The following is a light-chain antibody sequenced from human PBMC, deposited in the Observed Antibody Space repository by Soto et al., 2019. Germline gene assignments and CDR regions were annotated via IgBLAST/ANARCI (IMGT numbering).Light chain of an antibody. V-gene: IGLV2-8*01. CDR2: EVT. J-gene: IGLJ2*01. CDR3: SSYARSSNWSVV. CDR1: SSDVGGFKY. Sequence: QSALTQPPSASGSPGQSVTISCTGTSSDVGGFKYVSWYQHHPGKAPKLIIYEVTKRPSGVPDRFSGSKSGNTASLTISGLQADDEAEYYCSSYARSSNWSVVFGGGTQLTAL.